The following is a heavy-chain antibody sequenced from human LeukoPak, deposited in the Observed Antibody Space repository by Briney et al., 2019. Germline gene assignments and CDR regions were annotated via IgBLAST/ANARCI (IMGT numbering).Heavy chain of an antibody. Sequence: GGSLRLSCAASGFTFDDYGMSWVRHAPGKGLEWVSGINWNGGSTGYADSVKGRFTISRDNAKNSLYLQMNSLRAEDTALYYCARDYIAVAGICFDYWGQGTLVTVSS. CDR1: GFTFDDYG. D-gene: IGHD6-19*01. CDR3: ARDYIAVAGICFDY. J-gene: IGHJ4*02. V-gene: IGHV3-20*04. CDR2: INWNGGST.